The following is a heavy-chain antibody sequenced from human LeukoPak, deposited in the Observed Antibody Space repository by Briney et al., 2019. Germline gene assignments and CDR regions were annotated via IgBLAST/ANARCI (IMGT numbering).Heavy chain of an antibody. J-gene: IGHJ6*04. Sequence: GGSLRLSCAASGFTFSSYEMNWVRQAPGKGLEWVSYISSSGSTIYYADSVKGRFTISRDNAKNSLYLQMNSLRAEDTAVYYCARDSRDENGEYYYSMDVWGKGTTVTVSS. CDR1: GFTFSSYE. V-gene: IGHV3-48*03. CDR2: ISSSGSTI. CDR3: ARDSRDENGEYYYSMDV. D-gene: IGHD1-1*01.